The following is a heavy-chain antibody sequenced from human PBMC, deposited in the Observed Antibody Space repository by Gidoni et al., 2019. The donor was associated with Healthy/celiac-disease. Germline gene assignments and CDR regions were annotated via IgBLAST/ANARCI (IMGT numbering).Heavy chain of an antibody. CDR3: ARDPDRYSHDY. Sequence: QVQLQESGPGLVKPSETLSLTCTVSGGSISSYYWSWIRQPPGKGLEWIGYIYYSGSTNYNPSLKSRVTISVDTSKNQFSLKLSSVTAADTAVYYCARDPDRYSHDYWGQGTLVTVSS. CDR1: GGSISSYY. J-gene: IGHJ4*02. V-gene: IGHV4-59*01. D-gene: IGHD5-18*01. CDR2: IYYSGST.